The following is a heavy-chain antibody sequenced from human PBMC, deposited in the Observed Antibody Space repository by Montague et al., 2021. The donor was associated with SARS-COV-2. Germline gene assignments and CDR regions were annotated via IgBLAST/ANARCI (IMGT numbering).Heavy chain of an antibody. Sequence: SETLSLTCTVYGGSFSGYYWSWIRQPPGKGLEWIGEINHSGSTNYNPSLKSRVTISVDTSKNQFSLKLSSVTAADTAVYYCARSKPGSSFYYYSGMDVWGQGTTVTVSS. J-gene: IGHJ6*02. CDR1: GGSFSGYY. V-gene: IGHV4-34*01. CDR2: INHSGST. D-gene: IGHD1-14*01. CDR3: ARSKPGSSFYYYSGMDV.